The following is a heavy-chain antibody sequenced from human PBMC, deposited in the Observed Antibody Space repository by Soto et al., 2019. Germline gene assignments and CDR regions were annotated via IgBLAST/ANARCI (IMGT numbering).Heavy chain of an antibody. V-gene: IGHV4-34*01. D-gene: IGHD7-27*01. CDR3: ASHLRPTNWGGGYFDY. Sequence: PSETLSLTWAVYGGSFSGYYWSWIRQPPGKGLEWIGDINHSGSTYYNPSLKSRVTISVDTSKNQFSLKLTSVTAADTAVYYCASHLRPTNWGGGYFDYWGQGPLVTVSS. CDR1: GGSFSGYY. CDR2: INHSGST. J-gene: IGHJ4*02.